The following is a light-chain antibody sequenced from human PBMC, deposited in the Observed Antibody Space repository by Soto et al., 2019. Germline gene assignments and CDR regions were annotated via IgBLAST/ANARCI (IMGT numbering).Light chain of an antibody. CDR1: QSVSRY. Sequence: EIVLTQSPATLSLSPLERATLXFRASQSVSRYLAWYQQKPGQAPRLLIYDASNRATGIPARFSGSGSGTDFTLTISSLEPEDFAVYYCQQRSNWPPITFGQGTRLEIK. CDR3: QQRSNWPPIT. V-gene: IGKV3-11*01. CDR2: DAS. J-gene: IGKJ5*01.